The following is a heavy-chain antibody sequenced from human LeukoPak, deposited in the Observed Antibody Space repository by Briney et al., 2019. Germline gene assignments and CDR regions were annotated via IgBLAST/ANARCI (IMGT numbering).Heavy chain of an antibody. CDR1: GYTFTSYY. CDR3: ARGEGLLGFDIVVVPAQELDY. V-gene: IGHV1-46*01. D-gene: IGHD2-2*01. J-gene: IGHJ4*02. Sequence: RASVKVSCKASGYTFTSYYMHWVRQAPGQGLEWMGIINPRGGSTTYAQNFQGRVTMTRDMSTSTVYMELSSLRSEDTAVYYCARGEGLLGFDIVVVPAQELDYWGQGTLVTVSS. CDR2: INPRGGST.